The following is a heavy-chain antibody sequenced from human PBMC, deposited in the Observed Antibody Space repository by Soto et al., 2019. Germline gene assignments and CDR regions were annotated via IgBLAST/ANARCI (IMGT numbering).Heavy chain of an antibody. CDR3: ATLQVFLVTNPYGMDV. CDR1: GFTFSNYA. J-gene: IGHJ6*02. CDR2: ISGGGDST. Sequence: EVQLLESGGGLVQPRGSLRLSCAASGFTFSNYAMTWVRQAPGKGLEWLSTISGGGDSTYYADSVKGRFTISRDNSNNTVYVQMNSLRAEATAVYYCATLQVFLVTNPYGMDVWGQGTTVTVSS. V-gene: IGHV3-23*01. D-gene: IGHD4-17*01.